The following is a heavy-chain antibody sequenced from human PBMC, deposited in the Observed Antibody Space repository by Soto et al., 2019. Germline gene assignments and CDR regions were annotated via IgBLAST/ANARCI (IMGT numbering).Heavy chain of an antibody. D-gene: IGHD3-3*01. J-gene: IGHJ6*02. V-gene: IGHV3-30-3*01. CDR1: GFTFSSYA. CDR2: ISYDGSNK. CDR3: ARVDALRFSDV. Sequence: QVQLVESGGGVVQPGRSLRLSCAASGFTFSSYAMHWVRQAPGKGLEWVAVISYDGSNKYYADSVKGRFTISRDNSKNTLYLQMNSLRAEDTAVYYCARVDALRFSDVWRQGTTVTVSS.